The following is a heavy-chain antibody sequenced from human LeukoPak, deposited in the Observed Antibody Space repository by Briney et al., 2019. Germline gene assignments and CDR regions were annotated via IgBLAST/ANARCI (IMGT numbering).Heavy chain of an antibody. V-gene: IGHV3-48*03. CDR2: ISSSGFTI. J-gene: IGHJ6*02. D-gene: IGHD2-2*01. CDR1: GFNFRSHE. CDR3: ERGVENLIVVDPAPMDV. Sequence: GGALRLSCAASGFNFRSHEMIWVRQAPGKGLEWFSYISSSGFTIYYADSVKGRFTISRDNVGNSLFLQMTSLRAEDTAVYFCERGVENLIVVDPAPMDVWGRGTTVTVSS.